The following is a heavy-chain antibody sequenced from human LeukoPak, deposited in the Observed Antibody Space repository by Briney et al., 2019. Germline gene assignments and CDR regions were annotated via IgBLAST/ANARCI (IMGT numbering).Heavy chain of an antibody. CDR2: IYHSGST. CDR3: ARGSSWGYYYYYMDV. D-gene: IGHD6-13*01. Sequence: SETLSLTCTVSGGSISSGGYYWSWIRQPPGKGLEWIGYIYHSGSTYYNPSLRSRVTISVDRSKNQFSLKLSSVTAADTAVYYCARGSSWGYYYYYMDVWGKGTTVTVSS. CDR1: GGSISSGGYY. V-gene: IGHV4-30-2*01. J-gene: IGHJ6*03.